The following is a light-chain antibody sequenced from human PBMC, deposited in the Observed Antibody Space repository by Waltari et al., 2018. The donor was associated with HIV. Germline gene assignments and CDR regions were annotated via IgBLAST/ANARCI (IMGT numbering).Light chain of an antibody. J-gene: IGLJ3*02. CDR1: SSNIGNNY. CDR3: GTWDSSLSVGL. Sequence: QFVLTQAPSVSAAPGQNVTISCSGSSSNIGNNYVSWYQHFPGTAPKLLIYDINKRPSGIPDRFSGSKSVTSATLAIAGLQTGDEADYYCGTWDSSLSVGLFGGGTKVTVL. CDR2: DIN. V-gene: IGLV1-51*01.